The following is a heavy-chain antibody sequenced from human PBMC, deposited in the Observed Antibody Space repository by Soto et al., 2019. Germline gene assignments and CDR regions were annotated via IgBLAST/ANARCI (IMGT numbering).Heavy chain of an antibody. D-gene: IGHD2-15*01. Sequence: PSETLSLTCAVYGGSFSGYYWSWIRQPPGKGLEWIGEISHSRSTNYNPSLKSRVTISVDTSKNQFSLKLSSVTAADTAVYYCASACSGGSCYRQPYYYYYYMDVWGKGTTVTVSS. V-gene: IGHV4-34*01. CDR3: ASACSGGSCYRQPYYYYYYMDV. CDR1: GGSFSGYY. J-gene: IGHJ6*03. CDR2: ISHSRST.